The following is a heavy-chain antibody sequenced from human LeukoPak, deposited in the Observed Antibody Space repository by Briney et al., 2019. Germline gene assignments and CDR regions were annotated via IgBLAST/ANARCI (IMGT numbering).Heavy chain of an antibody. CDR1: GGSISSGGYY. J-gene: IGHJ4*02. CDR2: IYYSGST. D-gene: IGHD3-22*01. Sequence: PSQTLSLTCTVSGGSISSGGYYWSWVRQHRGKGLEWIVYIYYSGSTYYNPSLKSRVTISVDTSKNQFSLKLSSVTATDTAVYYCASSNFYYDSSGYYVDYWGQGTLVTVSS. CDR3: ASSNFYYDSSGYYVDY. V-gene: IGHV4-31*03.